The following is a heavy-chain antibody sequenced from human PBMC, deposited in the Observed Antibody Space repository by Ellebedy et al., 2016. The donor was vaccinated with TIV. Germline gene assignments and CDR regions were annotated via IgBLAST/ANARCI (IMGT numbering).Heavy chain of an antibody. V-gene: IGHV5-51*01. Sequence: GESLKISCNASGYSFTNYWIGWVRQMPGKGLEWMGIIYPGDSDTRYSPSFQGQVTISADKSISTAYLQWNSLKASDTAMYYCGRSGYSGYEVDYWGQGTLVTVSS. CDR3: GRSGYSGYEVDY. D-gene: IGHD5-12*01. J-gene: IGHJ4*02. CDR1: GYSFTNYW. CDR2: IYPGDSDT.